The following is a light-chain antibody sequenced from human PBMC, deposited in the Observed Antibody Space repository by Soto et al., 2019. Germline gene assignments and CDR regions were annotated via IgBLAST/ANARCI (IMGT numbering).Light chain of an antibody. J-gene: IGKJ3*01. Sequence: EIVLTQSPGTLSLSPGERATLSCRASQSVGSNYLAWYQQKPDQAPRLLVYGASSRATGIPDRFSGSGSGTDFTLTISRLEPEDFAVYYCQRYGSSPVFGPGTKVDIK. CDR2: GAS. V-gene: IGKV3-20*01. CDR3: QRYGSSPV. CDR1: QSVGSNY.